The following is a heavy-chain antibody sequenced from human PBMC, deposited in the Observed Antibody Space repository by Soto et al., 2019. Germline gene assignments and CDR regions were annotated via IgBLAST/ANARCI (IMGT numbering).Heavy chain of an antibody. Sequence: QVQLVESGGGVVQPGRSLRLSCAASGFTFSSYAMHWVRQAPGKGLEWVAVISYDGSNKYYADSVKGRFTISRDNSKKTLYLHMNSLRAEDTAVYYCARDRSVAGTKSGSYPDTDYWGQGTLVTVSS. D-gene: IGHD6-19*01. CDR2: ISYDGSNK. CDR1: GFTFSSYA. V-gene: IGHV3-30-3*01. J-gene: IGHJ4*02. CDR3: ARDRSVAGTKSGSYPDTDY.